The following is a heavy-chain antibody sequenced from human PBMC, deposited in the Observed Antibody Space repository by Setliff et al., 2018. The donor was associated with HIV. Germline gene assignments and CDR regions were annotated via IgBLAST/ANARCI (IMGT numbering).Heavy chain of an antibody. CDR3: AGGYEMPEFSYGVDV. CDR2: IDPSDSYT. V-gene: IGHV5-10-1*01. Sequence: GESLKISCKGSGYSFTTYWISWVRQMPGKGLEWMGRIDPSDSYTDYNPSFQGHVSISDDKSISTAYLQWSGLKASDTAIYYCAGGYEMPEFSYGVDVWGQGTTVTVSS. CDR1: GYSFTTYW. D-gene: IGHD5-12*01. J-gene: IGHJ6*02.